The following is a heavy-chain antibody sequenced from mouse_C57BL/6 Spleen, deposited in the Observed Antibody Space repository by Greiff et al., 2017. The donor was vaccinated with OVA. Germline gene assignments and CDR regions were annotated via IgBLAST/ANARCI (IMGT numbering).Heavy chain of an antibody. CDR1: GYTFTSYW. D-gene: IGHD1-1*01. CDR3: VRVLRRDAMDY. J-gene: IGHJ4*01. Sequence: QVQLQQPGAELVKPGASVKLSCKASGYTFTSYWMQWVKQRPGQGLEWIGEIDPSDSYTNYNQKFKGKATLTVDTSSSTAYMQLSSLTSEDSAVYYCVRVLRRDAMDYWGQGTSVTVSS. CDR2: IDPSDSYT. V-gene: IGHV1-50*01.